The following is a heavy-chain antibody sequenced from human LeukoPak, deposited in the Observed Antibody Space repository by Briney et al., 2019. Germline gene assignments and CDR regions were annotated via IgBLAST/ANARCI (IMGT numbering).Heavy chain of an antibody. Sequence: GGSLRLSCAASGYTVRNNYMSWVRPAPGKGLEWVSVIYSGGSTYYADSVKGRFTISRDNPKNTLYLQMNSLRAEDTAVYFCATGERMVRGDGVDYWGQGTLVTVSS. D-gene: IGHD3-10*01. CDR3: ATGERMVRGDGVDY. V-gene: IGHV3-66*01. CDR2: IYSGGST. J-gene: IGHJ4*02. CDR1: GYTVRNNY.